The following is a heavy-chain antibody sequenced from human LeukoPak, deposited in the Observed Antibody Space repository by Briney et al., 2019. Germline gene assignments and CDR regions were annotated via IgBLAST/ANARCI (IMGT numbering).Heavy chain of an antibody. CDR2: ISAYNGNT. D-gene: IGHD3-22*01. CDR1: GYTFTSYG. V-gene: IGHV1-18*01. Sequence: ASVKVSCKASGYTFTSYGISWVRQAPGQGLEWMGWISAYNGNTNYAQKLQGRVTMTTDTPTSTAYMELRSLRSDDTAVYYCARDTNGNYYDSSGHSTTGFDPWGQGTLVTVPS. J-gene: IGHJ5*02. CDR3: ARDTNGNYYDSSGHSTTGFDP.